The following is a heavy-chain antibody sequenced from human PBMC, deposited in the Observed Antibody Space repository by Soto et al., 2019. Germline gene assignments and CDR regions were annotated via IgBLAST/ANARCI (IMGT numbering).Heavy chain of an antibody. D-gene: IGHD6-19*01. J-gene: IGHJ4*02. CDR1: GFTFSDYA. V-gene: IGHV3-30*04. Sequence: QVQLVESGGGVVQAGRSLRLSCAASGFTFSDYAMHWVRQAPGKGLEWVAVTSYDGRTKYYADSVKGRFTISRDNSRNTLYLQMNSLRVEDTALFYCARDPGKYSSGWDFDCWGQGTLVTVSS. CDR2: TSYDGRTK. CDR3: ARDPGKYSSGWDFDC.